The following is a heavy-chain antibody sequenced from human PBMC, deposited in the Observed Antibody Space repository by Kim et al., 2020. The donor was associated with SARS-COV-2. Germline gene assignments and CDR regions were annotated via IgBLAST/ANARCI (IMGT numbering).Heavy chain of an antibody. V-gene: IGHV4-39*01. CDR1: GGSISSSSYY. CDR3: ASWGGSYGREPDP. J-gene: IGHJ5*02. CDR2: IYYSGST. D-gene: IGHD1-26*01. Sequence: SETLSLTCTVSGGSISSSSYYWGWIRQPPGKGLEWIGSIYYSGSTYYNPSLKSRVTISVDTSKNQFSLKLSSVTAADTAVYYCASWGGSYGREPDPWGQGTLVTVSS.